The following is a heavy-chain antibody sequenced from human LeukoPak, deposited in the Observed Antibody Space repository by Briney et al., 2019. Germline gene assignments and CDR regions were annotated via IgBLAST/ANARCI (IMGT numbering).Heavy chain of an antibody. D-gene: IGHD4-17*01. Sequence: GPVKVSCKASGYTFTSYDINWVRQATGQGLEWMGWMNPNSGNTGYAQKFQGRVTMTRNTSISTAYMELSSLRSEDTAVYYCAREGVYGDYDAFDIWGQGTMVTVSS. CDR2: MNPNSGNT. CDR1: GYTFTSYD. V-gene: IGHV1-8*01. CDR3: AREGVYGDYDAFDI. J-gene: IGHJ3*02.